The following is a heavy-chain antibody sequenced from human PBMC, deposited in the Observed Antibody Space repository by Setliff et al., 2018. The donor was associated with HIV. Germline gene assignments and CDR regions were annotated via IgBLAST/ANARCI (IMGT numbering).Heavy chain of an antibody. D-gene: IGHD3-10*01. CDR1: GYSISSDYY. J-gene: IGHJ2*01. CDR2: IDHTGST. V-gene: IGHV4-38-2*02. Sequence: PSETLSLTCTVSGYSISSDYYWGWIRQPPGKGLEWIGSIDHTGSTYYNPSLKSRVTISVDTSKNQFSLKLTSVTAADTAVYYCATHPIAGVRGYPQGWYFDLWGRGTLVTVSS. CDR3: ATHPIAGVRGYPQGWYFDL.